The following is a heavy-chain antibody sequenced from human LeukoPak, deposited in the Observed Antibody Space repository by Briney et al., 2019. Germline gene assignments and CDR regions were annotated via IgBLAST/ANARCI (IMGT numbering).Heavy chain of an antibody. Sequence: SETLSLTCTVSGDSISSAYWGWIRQSAGKGLEYIGRLYVNGSPNSNPSLKSRVTISVDTSNNQFSLKLNSVTAADTAVYYCARGRASSWRYAYFDYWGQGTLVTVSS. V-gene: IGHV4-4*07. CDR1: GDSISSAY. CDR2: LYVNGSP. J-gene: IGHJ4*02. CDR3: ARGRASSWRYAYFDY. D-gene: IGHD6-13*01.